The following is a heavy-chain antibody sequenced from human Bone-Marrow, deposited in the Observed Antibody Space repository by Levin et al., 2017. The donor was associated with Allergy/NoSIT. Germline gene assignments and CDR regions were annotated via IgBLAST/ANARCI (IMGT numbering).Heavy chain of an antibody. V-gene: IGHV4-59*01. J-gene: IGHJ4*02. D-gene: IGHD1-26*01. CDR1: GGPIRNYY. CDR3: ALSGGATLVD. Sequence: SETLSLTCSVSGGPIRNYYWTWIRQPPGKGLEWIGHIYYSGSATSATYNPSLKSRVAITVSTSKTHFSLRLSSVTAADTAVYYCALSGGATLVDWGQGTLVTVSS. CDR2: IYYSGSATSA.